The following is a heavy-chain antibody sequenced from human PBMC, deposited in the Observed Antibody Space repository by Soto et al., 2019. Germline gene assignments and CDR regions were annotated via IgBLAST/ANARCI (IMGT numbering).Heavy chain of an antibody. D-gene: IGHD3-10*01. CDR1: GFTFSIFA. J-gene: IGHJ4*02. CDR2: ISGSGGST. Sequence: GESLRLACAASGFTFSIFAMSWVRQSPGKGLEWVATISGSGGSTYYADAVKGRFSISRDNSIGTLYLQMNTLRVADTAIYYCATEVSRGSTVDLGYWGQGTLVTVSS. V-gene: IGHV3-23*01. CDR3: ATEVSRGSTVDLGY.